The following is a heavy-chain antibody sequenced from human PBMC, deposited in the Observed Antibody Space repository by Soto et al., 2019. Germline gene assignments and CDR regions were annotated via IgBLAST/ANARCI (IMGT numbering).Heavy chain of an antibody. CDR3: ARMESNWFDP. J-gene: IGHJ5*02. CDR1: GGSSSSDDYY. D-gene: IGHD1-1*01. Sequence: SETLSLTCTVSGGSSSSDDYYWSWIRQHPGKGLEWIGNIYYSGNTYYNPSLKSRLIISVDTSKNQFSLRLSSVTAADTAVYYCARMESNWFDPWGQGTLVTV. V-gene: IGHV4-31*03. CDR2: IYYSGNT.